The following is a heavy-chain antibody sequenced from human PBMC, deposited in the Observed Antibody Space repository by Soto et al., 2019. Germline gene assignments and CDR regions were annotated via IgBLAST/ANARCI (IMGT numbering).Heavy chain of an antibody. D-gene: IGHD3-10*01. CDR2: IIGDGSNT. CDR1: GFTFSTYW. J-gene: IGHJ4*02. CDR3: ARGTRVGGFGELQY. Sequence: EVQLVESGGGLVQPGGSLRLSCAASGFTFSTYWMHWVRLVPGKGLMWVSRIIGDGSNTNYADSVKGRFTISRDNAKNTLYLQMNSLTDEDTAVYYCARGTRVGGFGELQYWGQGILVTVSS. V-gene: IGHV3-74*01.